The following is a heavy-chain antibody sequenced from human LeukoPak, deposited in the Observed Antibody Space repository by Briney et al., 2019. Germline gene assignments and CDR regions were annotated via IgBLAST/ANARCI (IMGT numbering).Heavy chain of an antibody. V-gene: IGHV1-18*01. CDR3: ATENYDSNAYYNSY. Sequence: ASVKVSCRASGYTFSSHGISWVRQAPGQGLGWMGWISVYNGNTKYAESLQGRFTLTTDTSTNTSYWELTSLRSDDTAVYYCATENYDSNAYYNSYWGQGTLVTVSS. CDR1: GYTFSSHG. CDR2: ISVYNGNT. D-gene: IGHD3-22*01. J-gene: IGHJ4*02.